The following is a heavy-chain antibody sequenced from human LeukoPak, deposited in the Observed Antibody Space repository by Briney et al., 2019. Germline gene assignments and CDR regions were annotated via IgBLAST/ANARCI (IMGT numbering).Heavy chain of an antibody. CDR1: GYTLTELS. CDR3: ATGPGLGALLNLGY. Sequence: ASVKVSCKASGYTLTELSMHWVRQAPGKGLEWMGGFDPEDGETIYAQKFQGRVTMTEDTSTDTAYMELSSLRSEDTAVYYCATGPGLGALLNLGYWGQGTLVTVSS. CDR2: FDPEDGET. D-gene: IGHD2/OR15-2a*01. J-gene: IGHJ4*02. V-gene: IGHV1-24*01.